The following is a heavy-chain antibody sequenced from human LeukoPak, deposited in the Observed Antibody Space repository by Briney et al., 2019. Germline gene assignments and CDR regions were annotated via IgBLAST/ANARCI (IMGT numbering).Heavy chain of an antibody. CDR2: IYYSGST. Sequence: SETLSLTCTASGVSISSGSYWWGWVRQPPGKGLEWIGSIYYSGSTYYNPSLKRRVTISVDTSKNQFSLKLSSVTAADTAVYYCARHTLISSAGFAYWGQGTLLTVSS. J-gene: IGHJ4*02. CDR1: GVSISSGSYW. V-gene: IGHV4-39*01. D-gene: IGHD6-13*01. CDR3: ARHTLISSAGFAY.